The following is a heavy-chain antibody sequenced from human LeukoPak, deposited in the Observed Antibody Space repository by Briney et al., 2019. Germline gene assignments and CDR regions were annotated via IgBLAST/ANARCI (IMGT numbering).Heavy chain of an antibody. CDR1: GYTFTSYN. CDR3: AREVYYGSGSYLDY. V-gene: IGHV1-46*01. CDR2: INPSGGST. D-gene: IGHD3-10*01. Sequence: ASVKVSCKAPGYTFTSYNMHWVRQAPGQGLEWMGIINPSGGSTNFAQKFQGRVTMTRDASTTTVYLDLSSLRSEDTAVYYCAREVYYGSGSYLDYWGQGTLVTVSS. J-gene: IGHJ4*02.